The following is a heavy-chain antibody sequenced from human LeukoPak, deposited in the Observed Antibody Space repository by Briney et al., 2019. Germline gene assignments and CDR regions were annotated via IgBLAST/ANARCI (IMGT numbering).Heavy chain of an antibody. J-gene: IGHJ4*02. CDR3: SSQHAVLDLDC. V-gene: IGHV3-7*01. Sequence: GGSLRLSCAASGFAFRSYWMTWVRQAPGKGLEGVANIKPDGSGKTYVDSVKGRFTISRDNAKNSLYLQMRGLRVGDTAVYYCSSQHAVLDLDCWGQGTLVTVSS. CDR2: IKPDGSGK. CDR1: GFAFRSYW. D-gene: IGHD6-19*01.